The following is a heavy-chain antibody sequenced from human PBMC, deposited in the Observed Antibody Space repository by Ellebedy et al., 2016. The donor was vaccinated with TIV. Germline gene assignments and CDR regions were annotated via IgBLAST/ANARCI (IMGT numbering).Heavy chain of an antibody. CDR3: AKGSQWLGRTCFDY. CDR2: LSGNGGRT. Sequence: PGGSLRLSCAASGFTFSSYAMSWVRQAPGKGLEWVSSLSGNGGRTDYADSVKGRFTISRDNSNNSLYLQMNSLRAEDTAVYYCAKGSQWLGRTCFDYWGQGTLVTVSS. J-gene: IGHJ4*02. CDR1: GFTFSSYA. D-gene: IGHD6-19*01. V-gene: IGHV3-23*01.